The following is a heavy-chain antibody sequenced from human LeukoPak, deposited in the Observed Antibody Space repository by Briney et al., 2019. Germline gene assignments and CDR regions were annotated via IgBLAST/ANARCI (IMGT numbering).Heavy chain of an antibody. CDR1: GGSISSSNHY. D-gene: IGHD1-26*01. J-gene: IGHJ3*02. CDR2: IYYSGST. Sequence: SETLSLTCTVSGGSISSSNHYWGWIRQPPGKGPEWIGTIYYSGSTYYNPSLKSRLTISVDTSKNQFSLKLSSVTAADTAVYYCASREWELLLSGGAFDIWGQGTMVTVSS. V-gene: IGHV4-39*01. CDR3: ASREWELLLSGGAFDI.